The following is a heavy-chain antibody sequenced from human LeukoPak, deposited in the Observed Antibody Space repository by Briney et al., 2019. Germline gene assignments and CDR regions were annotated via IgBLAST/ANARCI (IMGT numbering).Heavy chain of an antibody. Sequence: SETLSLTCTVSGGSISSSPYYWAWIRQPPGKGLEWIGSIYFSETKYNPSLKSRITISGDTSKNQFSLKLSSVTAADTAVYYCASPSKLVISRGGFDIWGQGTMVTVSA. J-gene: IGHJ3*02. CDR2: IYFSET. V-gene: IGHV4-39*01. CDR3: ASPSKLVISRGGFDI. CDR1: GGSISSSPYY. D-gene: IGHD3-22*01.